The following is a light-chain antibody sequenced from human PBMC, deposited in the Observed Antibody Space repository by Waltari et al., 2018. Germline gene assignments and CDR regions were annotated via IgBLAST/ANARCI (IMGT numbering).Light chain of an antibody. V-gene: IGLV1-44*01. CDR1: SSNIGSNT. CDR2: SDN. J-gene: IGLJ3*02. Sequence: QSVLTQPPSASGTPGQRVTISCSGSSSNIGSNTVNWYQQVPGTAPKLLNYSDNPRRSGVPARFSGAKSGTSASLAISGLQSEDEADYYCAAWDDSLNGHWVFGGGTKLTVL. CDR3: AAWDDSLNGHWV.